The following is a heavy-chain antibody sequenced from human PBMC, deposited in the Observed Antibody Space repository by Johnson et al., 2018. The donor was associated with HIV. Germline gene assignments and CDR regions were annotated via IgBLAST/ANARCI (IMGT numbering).Heavy chain of an antibody. Sequence: VQLVESGGGLVQPGGSLRLSCAASGFTFSSYWMSWVRQAPGKGLEWVANIKQDGSEKYYVDSVKGRFTISRDNSKNTLYLQMNSLRAEDTALYYCARPDGAVASDFNAFDIWGQGTMVTVSS. CDR3: ARPDGAVASDFNAFDI. V-gene: IGHV3-7*03. D-gene: IGHD6-19*01. J-gene: IGHJ3*02. CDR2: IKQDGSEK. CDR1: GFTFSSYW.